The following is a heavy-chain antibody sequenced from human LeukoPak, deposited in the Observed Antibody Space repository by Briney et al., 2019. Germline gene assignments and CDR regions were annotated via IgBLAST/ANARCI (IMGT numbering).Heavy chain of an antibody. J-gene: IGHJ4*02. CDR2: ISYSGST. Sequence: PSETLSLTCTVSGGSISSGGYYWSWIRQHPGKGLEWIGYISYSGSTYYNPSLRSRVTISVDTSKNQFSLKLSSVTAADTAVYYCARVINTFLHFDFWGQETLVTVSS. D-gene: IGHD3-16*01. V-gene: IGHV4-31*03. CDR1: GGSISSGGYY. CDR3: ARVINTFLHFDF.